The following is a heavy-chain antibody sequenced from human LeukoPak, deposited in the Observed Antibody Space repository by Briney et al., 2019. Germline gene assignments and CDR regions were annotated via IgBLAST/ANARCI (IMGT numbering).Heavy chain of an antibody. Sequence: PGGSLRLSCAASGFTFSGYAMSWVRQAPGKGLEWVSVISGSGGSTYYADSVKGRFIISRDNFKNTLYLQMNSLRAEDTAVYYCASGSYYNDAFDIWGQGTMVTVSS. CDR1: GFTFSGYA. CDR3: ASGSYYNDAFDI. J-gene: IGHJ3*02. V-gene: IGHV3-23*01. D-gene: IGHD3-10*01. CDR2: ISGSGGST.